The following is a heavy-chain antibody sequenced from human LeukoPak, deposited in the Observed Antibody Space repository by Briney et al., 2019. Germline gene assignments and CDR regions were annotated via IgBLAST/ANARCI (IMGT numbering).Heavy chain of an antibody. CDR1: GFTYSSYS. V-gene: IGHV3-21*01. CDR2: ISSSSSYI. Sequence: GGSVRLSCAASGFTYSSYSMNWVRQAPGKGLEWVSSISSSSSYIYYADSAKGRFTISRDNAKNSLYLQMNSLRGEDTAVYYCARDGTDYYDSSGQYWGQGTLVTVSS. CDR3: ARDGTDYYDSSGQY. J-gene: IGHJ4*02. D-gene: IGHD3-22*01.